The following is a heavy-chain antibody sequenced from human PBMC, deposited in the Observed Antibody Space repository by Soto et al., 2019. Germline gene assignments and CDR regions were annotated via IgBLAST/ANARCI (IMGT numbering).Heavy chain of an antibody. Sequence: QVPLQESGPGLVNPSQTLSLTCTVSGGSISSEGYYWSWFRQLPGKGLEWIGDIYYSGTTYHNPSLRSRLTISGDASKNQFSLKLSSVTAADTALYYCARGRGYSYGPYYFDYWGQGTLVTVSS. CDR3: ARGRGYSYGPYYFDY. CDR1: GGSISSEGYY. V-gene: IGHV4-31*03. J-gene: IGHJ4*02. D-gene: IGHD5-18*01. CDR2: IYYSGTT.